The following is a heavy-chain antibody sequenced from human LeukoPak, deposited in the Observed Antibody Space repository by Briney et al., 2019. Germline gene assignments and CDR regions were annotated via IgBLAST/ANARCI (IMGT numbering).Heavy chain of an antibody. CDR2: INPSGGST. J-gene: IGHJ5*02. CDR1: GYTFTSYY. Sequence: ASVKVSCKASGYTFTSYYMHWVRQAPGQGLEWMGIINPSGGSTSYAQKFQGRVTMTRDMSTSTAYMELRNLRSDDTAVYYCARRRDDYIVAPWGQGTLVTVSS. V-gene: IGHV1-46*01. CDR3: ARRRDDYIVAP. D-gene: IGHD5-24*01.